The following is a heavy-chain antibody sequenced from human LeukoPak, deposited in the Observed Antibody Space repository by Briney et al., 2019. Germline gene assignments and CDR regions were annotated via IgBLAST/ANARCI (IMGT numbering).Heavy chain of an antibody. D-gene: IGHD2-2*01. CDR2: IYYSGST. Sequence: SETLSLTCTVSGGSISSSSYYWGWIRQPPGKGLEWIGSIYYSGSTNYNPSLKSRVTISVDTSKNQFSLKLSSVTAADTAVYYCARHRCSSTSCYHMDVWGKGTTVTISS. CDR3: ARHRCSSTSCYHMDV. V-gene: IGHV4-39*07. CDR1: GGSISSSSYY. J-gene: IGHJ6*03.